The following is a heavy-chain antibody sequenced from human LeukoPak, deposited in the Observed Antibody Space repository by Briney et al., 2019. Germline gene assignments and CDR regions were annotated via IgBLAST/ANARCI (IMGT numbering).Heavy chain of an antibody. CDR3: TREPEP. V-gene: IGHV4-61*02. Sequence: PSATLSLTCTVSGGSISSGSYYWSWIRQPAGKGLEWIGRIYAGGTASYNPSPKSRVTMSADMSKNQLSLKLTSVTAADTAVYYCTREPEPWGQGTLVTVSS. CDR2: IYAGGTA. J-gene: IGHJ4*02. CDR1: GGSISSGSYY.